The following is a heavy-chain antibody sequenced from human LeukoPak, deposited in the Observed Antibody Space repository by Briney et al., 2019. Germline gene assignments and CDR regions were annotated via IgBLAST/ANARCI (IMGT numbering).Heavy chain of an antibody. J-gene: IGHJ4*02. D-gene: IGHD5-18*01. CDR2: IQYDGTNK. Sequence: GRSLRLSCAASGSTFSNYAMHWVRQAPGKGLEWVAVIQYDGTNKYYADSVKGRFTISRDNSKSTVYLQVNNLRGEDTAVYYCVKEGYSYGDDFWGQGTLVIVSS. CDR1: GSTFSNYA. CDR3: VKEGYSYGDDF. V-gene: IGHV3-33*05.